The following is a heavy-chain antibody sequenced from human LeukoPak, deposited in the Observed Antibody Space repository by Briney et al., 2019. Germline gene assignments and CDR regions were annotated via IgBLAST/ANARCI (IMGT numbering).Heavy chain of an antibody. Sequence: GGSLRLSCAASGFTFSSYSMDWVCQAPGKGLEWVSSISSSSSYIYYADSVKGRFTISRDNSKNTLYLQMNSLRAEDTAVYYCAKDPTAGWGYGGNRHYFDYWGQGTLVTVSS. CDR3: AKDPTAGWGYGGNRHYFDY. CDR2: ISSSSSYI. J-gene: IGHJ4*02. V-gene: IGHV3-21*01. CDR1: GFTFSSYS. D-gene: IGHD4-23*01.